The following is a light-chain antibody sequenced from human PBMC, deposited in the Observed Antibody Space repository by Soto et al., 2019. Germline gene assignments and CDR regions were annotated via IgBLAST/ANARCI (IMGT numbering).Light chain of an antibody. CDR2: DVF. CDR1: QSVSRNY. V-gene: IGKV3-20*01. CDR3: QQYDKPPQT. Sequence: EIVLTQSPGTLSLSPGERVTLSCRASQSVSRNYLAWYQQKPDQAPRLLIYDVFSRATGIPDRFSGSGSGTDFTLTISRLEPEDFAVYYCQQYDKPPQTFGQGTKLEIK. J-gene: IGKJ2*01.